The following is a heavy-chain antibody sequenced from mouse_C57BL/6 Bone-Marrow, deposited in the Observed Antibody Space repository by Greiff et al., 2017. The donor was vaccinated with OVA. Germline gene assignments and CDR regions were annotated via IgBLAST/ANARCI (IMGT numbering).Heavy chain of an antibody. CDR1: GYTFTSYW. CDR3: ARETVVAPMDD. Sequence: QVQLQQPGAELVRPGSSVKLSCKASGYTFTSYWMHWVKQRPIQGLEWIGNIDPSDSDTHYNQKFQYKATLTVDKSSSTAYMQLSSLKSEDAADYYRARETVVAPMDDWGKGTSVTVSS. V-gene: IGHV1-52*01. D-gene: IGHD1-1*01. CDR2: IDPSDSDT. J-gene: IGHJ4*01.